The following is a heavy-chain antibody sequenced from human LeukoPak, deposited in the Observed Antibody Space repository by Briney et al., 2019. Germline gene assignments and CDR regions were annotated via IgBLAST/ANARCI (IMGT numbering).Heavy chain of an antibody. CDR3: AKDLSREYDILTGYYMSRYYFDY. CDR2: ISGSGGST. J-gene: IGHJ4*02. Sequence: GGSLRLSCAASGFTFSNYAMSWVRLAPGKGLEWVSAISGSGGSTYYADSVKGRFTISRDNSKNTLYLQMNSLRAEDTAVYYCAKDLSREYDILTGYYMSRYYFDYWGQGTLVTVSS. D-gene: IGHD3-9*01. V-gene: IGHV3-23*01. CDR1: GFTFSNYA.